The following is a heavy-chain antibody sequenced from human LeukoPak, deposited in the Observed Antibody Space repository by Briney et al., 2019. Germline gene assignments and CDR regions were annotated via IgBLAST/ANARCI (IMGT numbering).Heavy chain of an antibody. CDR2: VHGDGYSI. CDR3: ARAQVGAPTDF. CDR1: GFPFSSYA. Sequence: GGSLRLSCAASGFPFSSYAMYWVPHAPGKGLVWVARVHGDGYSISYADSVRGRFTISRDNAKDTLYLHMNSLRPEDTAVYYCARAQVGAPTDFWGQGTLVTVSS. D-gene: IGHD1-26*01. V-gene: IGHV3-74*01. J-gene: IGHJ4*02.